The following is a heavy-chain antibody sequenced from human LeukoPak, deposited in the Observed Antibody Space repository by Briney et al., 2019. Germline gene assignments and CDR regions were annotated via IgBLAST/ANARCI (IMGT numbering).Heavy chain of an antibody. D-gene: IGHD3-10*01. CDR1: GYTFNTYG. Sequence: ASVKVSCKAYGYTFNTYGITWVRQAPGQGLEWMGWISAYSGHTNYAQKLQGRVTMTTDTSTSTAYMELRSLRSDDTAVYYCARDAGEYYFDYWGQGTLVTVSS. J-gene: IGHJ4*02. CDR3: ARDAGEYYFDY. CDR2: ISAYSGHT. V-gene: IGHV1-18*01.